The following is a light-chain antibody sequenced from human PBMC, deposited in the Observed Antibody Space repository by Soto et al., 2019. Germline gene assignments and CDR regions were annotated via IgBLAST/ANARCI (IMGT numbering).Light chain of an antibody. CDR3: QQLDNYPRT. CDR1: QNIISS. CDR2: TAS. V-gene: IGKV1-9*01. Sequence: DIQMTQSPSSLSASVGDRVTITCRASQNIISSLNWYQHKPGKAPKLLISTASTLQSGVPSRFSGSGSGTEFTLTISSLQPEDFATYYCQQLDNYPRTFGQGTK. J-gene: IGKJ1*01.